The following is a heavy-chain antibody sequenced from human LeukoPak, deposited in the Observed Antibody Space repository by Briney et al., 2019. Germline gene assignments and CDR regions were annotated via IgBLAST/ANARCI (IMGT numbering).Heavy chain of an antibody. D-gene: IGHD2-15*01. J-gene: IGHJ3*02. CDR1: GFTFSSYS. CDR2: ISTSSIYI. CDR3: ARDRGDRYCSGGSCWDAFDI. V-gene: IGHV3-21*01. Sequence: PGGSLRLSCAASGFTFSSYSMNWVRQAPGKGLEWVSSISTSSIYIYYADSMKGRFTISRDNSKNTLYLQMNSLRAEDTAVYYCARDRGDRYCSGGSCWDAFDIWGQGTMVTVSS.